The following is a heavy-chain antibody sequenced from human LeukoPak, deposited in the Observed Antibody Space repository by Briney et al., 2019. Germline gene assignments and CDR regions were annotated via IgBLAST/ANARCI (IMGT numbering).Heavy chain of an antibody. V-gene: IGHV1-69*13. Sequence: ASVKVSCKASGGTFSSYAISWVRQAPGQGLEWMGGIIPIFGTANYAQKFQGRVTVTADESTSTAYMELSSLRSEDTAVYYCARDHENDYGDVLFDYWGQGTLVTVSS. CDR3: ARDHENDYGDVLFDY. CDR2: IIPIFGTA. D-gene: IGHD4-17*01. J-gene: IGHJ4*02. CDR1: GGTFSSYA.